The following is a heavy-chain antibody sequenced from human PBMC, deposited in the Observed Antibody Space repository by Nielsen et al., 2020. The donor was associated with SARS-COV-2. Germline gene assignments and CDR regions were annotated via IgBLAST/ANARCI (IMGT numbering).Heavy chain of an antibody. J-gene: IGHJ5*02. CDR1: GFTFGRHA. D-gene: IGHD2-2*01. CDR3: AKELSTSYCSDATCLNSFDP. CDR2: IRQDGSEN. V-gene: IGHV3-7*04. Sequence: GESLKISCAASGFTFGRHAMSWVRQAPGKGLEWVANIRQDGSENYYVDSLKGRISISRDNAKNSMYLQMNSLRDEDTAVYYCAKELSTSYCSDATCLNSFDPWGQGTLVTVSS.